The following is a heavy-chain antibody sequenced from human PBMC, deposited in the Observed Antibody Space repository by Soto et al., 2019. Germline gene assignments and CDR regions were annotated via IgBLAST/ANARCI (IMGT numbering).Heavy chain of an antibody. CDR2: IYYRGNA. D-gene: IGHD3-9*01. Sequence: SENLFLTFSVSDYSINSDKYYLGWVRPPPGKGLEWIGSIYYRGNAYYNPSLQTRVTISLDKSKSQFSLKLNSVTAADSAVYFCARLEGLATISYYFDFWGPGALVTVSS. CDR3: ARLEGLATISYYFDF. V-gene: IGHV4-39*01. J-gene: IGHJ4*02. CDR1: DYSINSDKYY.